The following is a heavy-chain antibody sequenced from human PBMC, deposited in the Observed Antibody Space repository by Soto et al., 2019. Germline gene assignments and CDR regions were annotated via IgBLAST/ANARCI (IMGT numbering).Heavy chain of an antibody. V-gene: IGHV1-2*02. Sequence: ASVKVSCKASGYTFTDYYMHWVRQAPGQGLEWMGWINSDSGGTNYAQMFQGRVTMTRDTSISTAYMELSSVTAADTAVYYCARDRVDQRFDYWGQGTLVTVSS. J-gene: IGHJ4*02. CDR3: ARDRVDQRFDY. CDR1: GYTFTDYY. D-gene: IGHD5-12*01. CDR2: INSDSGGT.